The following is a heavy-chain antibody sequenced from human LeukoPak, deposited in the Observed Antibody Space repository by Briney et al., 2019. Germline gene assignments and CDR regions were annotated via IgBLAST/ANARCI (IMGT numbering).Heavy chain of an antibody. CDR2: IYSGGST. V-gene: IGHV3-66*01. CDR3: ARDGSGYSSSSTPDY. J-gene: IGHJ4*02. D-gene: IGHD6-6*01. Sequence: GGSLRLSCAASGFTVSSNYMSWVRQAPGKGLGWVSVIYSGGSTYYADSVKGRFTISRDNSKNTLYLQMNSLRAEDTAVYYCARDGSGYSSSSTPDYWGQGTLVTVSS. CDR1: GFTVSSNY.